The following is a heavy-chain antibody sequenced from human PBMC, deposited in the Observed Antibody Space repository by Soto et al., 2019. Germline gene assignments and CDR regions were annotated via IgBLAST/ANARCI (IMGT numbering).Heavy chain of an antibody. J-gene: IGHJ4*02. V-gene: IGHV4-31*03. CDR2: IYYSGST. Sequence: PSETLSLTCTVSGGSISSGGYYWSWIRQHPGKGLEWIGYIYYSGSTYYNPSLKSRVTISVDTSKNQFSLKLSSVTAADTAVYYCARYVPMAATWYFDYWGQGTLVTVSS. D-gene: IGHD2-15*01. CDR1: GGSISSGGYY. CDR3: ARYVPMAATWYFDY.